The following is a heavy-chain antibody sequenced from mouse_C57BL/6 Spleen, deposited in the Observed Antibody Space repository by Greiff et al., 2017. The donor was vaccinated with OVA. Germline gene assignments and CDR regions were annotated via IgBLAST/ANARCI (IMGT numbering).Heavy chain of an antibody. CDR3: ARGDSSGYRYYYAMDY. V-gene: IGHV1-72*01. Sequence: VQLQQPGAELVKPGASVKLSCKASGYTFTSYWLHWVKQRPGRGLEWIGRIDPNSGGTKYNEKFKSKATLTVDKPSSTAYMQLSSLTSEDSAVYYCARGDSSGYRYYYAMDYWGQGTSVTVSS. J-gene: IGHJ4*01. D-gene: IGHD3-2*02. CDR1: GYTFTSYW. CDR2: IDPNSGGT.